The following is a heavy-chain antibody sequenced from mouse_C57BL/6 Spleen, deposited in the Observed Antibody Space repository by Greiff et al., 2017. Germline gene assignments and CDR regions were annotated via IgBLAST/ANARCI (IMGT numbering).Heavy chain of an antibody. CDR2: ISSGGSYT. V-gene: IGHV5-6*01. J-gene: IGHJ2*01. Sequence: EVHLVESGGDLVKPGGSLNLSCAASGFTFSSYGLSWVRQTPDKRLEWVATISSGGSYTYYPDSVKGRFTITRDNAKNLLYLQMSSLKSEDTAMYYCARHGCGYFDDWGQGTTLTVSS. CDR1: GFTFSSYG. CDR3: ARHGCGYFDD.